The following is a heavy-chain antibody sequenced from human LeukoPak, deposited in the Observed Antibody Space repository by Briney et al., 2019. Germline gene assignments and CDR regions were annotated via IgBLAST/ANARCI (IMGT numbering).Heavy chain of an antibody. CDR1: GFTFSSFG. D-gene: IGHD3-10*01. V-gene: IGHV3-30*02. J-gene: IGHJ4*02. CDR3: TKGLAYYGSGSYYVGDY. CDR2: IRYDGSNT. Sequence: GGSLRLSCAASGFTFSSFGMHWVRQAPGKGLEWVAFIRYDGSNTYYADSVKGRFTISRDNSKNTLYLQMNSLRAEDTAVFYCTKGLAYYGSGSYYVGDYWGQGTLVTVSS.